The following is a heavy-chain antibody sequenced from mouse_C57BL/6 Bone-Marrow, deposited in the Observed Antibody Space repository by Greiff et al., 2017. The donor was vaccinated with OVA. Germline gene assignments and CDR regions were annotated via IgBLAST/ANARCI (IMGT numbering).Heavy chain of an antibody. V-gene: IGHV1-18*01. Sequence: EVQLQQSGPELARPGASVKISCKASGYTFTDYNMDWVKQSHGKSLEWIGDINPNNGGTFYNQKFKGKATLTVDKSSSTAYMELRSLTSEEAAVCDSAKSYGSRGWYFDVWGNGTTVTVSS. CDR2: INPNNGGT. CDR3: AKSYGSRGWYFDV. J-gene: IGHJ1*03. D-gene: IGHD1-1*01. CDR1: GYTFTDYN.